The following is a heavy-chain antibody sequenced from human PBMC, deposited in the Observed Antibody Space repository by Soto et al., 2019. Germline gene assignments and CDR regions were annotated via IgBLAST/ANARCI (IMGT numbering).Heavy chain of an antibody. J-gene: IGHJ6*02. Sequence: GGSLRLSCAASGFTFDDYTMHWVRQAPGKGLEWVSLISWDGGSTYYADSVKGRFTISRDNSKNSLYLQMNSLRTEDTALYYCAKGERGNYYDSIFSYYYYYGMDVWGQGTTVTVSS. CDR3: AKGERGNYYDSIFSYYYYYGMDV. D-gene: IGHD3-22*01. V-gene: IGHV3-43*01. CDR1: GFTFDDYT. CDR2: ISWDGGST.